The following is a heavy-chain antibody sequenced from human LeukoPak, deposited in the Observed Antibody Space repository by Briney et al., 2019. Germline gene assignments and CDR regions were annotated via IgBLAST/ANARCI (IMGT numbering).Heavy chain of an antibody. V-gene: IGHV1-69*13. CDR3: ARESKRGCSYGQDFDY. CDR2: IIPIFGTA. D-gene: IGHD5-18*01. Sequence: RASVKVSCKASGGTFSSYAISWVRQAPGQGLEWMGGIIPIFGTANYAQKFQGRVTITADESTSTAYMELSSLRSEDTAVYYCARESKRGCSYGQDFDYWGQGTLVTVSS. J-gene: IGHJ4*02. CDR1: GGTFSSYA.